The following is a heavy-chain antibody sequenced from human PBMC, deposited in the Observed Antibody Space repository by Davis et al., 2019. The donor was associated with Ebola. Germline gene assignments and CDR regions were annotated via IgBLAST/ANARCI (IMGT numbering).Heavy chain of an antibody. V-gene: IGHV4-34*01. D-gene: IGHD3-10*01. CDR3: ARHEPRGANTDY. J-gene: IGHJ4*02. CDR1: GGSFSGYY. CDR2: INHSGST. Sequence: PSETLSLTCAVYGGSFSGYYWSWIRQPPGKGLEWIGEINHSGSTNYNPSLKSRVTISVDTSKNQFSLKLSSVTAADTAVYYCARHEPRGANTDYWGQGTLVTVSS.